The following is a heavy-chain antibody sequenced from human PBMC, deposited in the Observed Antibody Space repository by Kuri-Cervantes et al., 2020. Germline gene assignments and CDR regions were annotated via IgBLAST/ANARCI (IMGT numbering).Heavy chain of an antibody. CDR2: TYYRSKWSN. Sequence: SDPLSLTCAISGDSVSSNSAAWNWIRQSPSRGLEWLGRTYYRSKWSNDYAVAVKSRITINPDTSKNQFSLQLNSVTPEDTAVYYCARASSWYNYYYYGMDVWGQGTTVTVSS. CDR3: ARASSWYNYYYYGMDV. V-gene: IGHV6-1*01. CDR1: GDSVSSNSAA. D-gene: IGHD6-13*01. J-gene: IGHJ6*02.